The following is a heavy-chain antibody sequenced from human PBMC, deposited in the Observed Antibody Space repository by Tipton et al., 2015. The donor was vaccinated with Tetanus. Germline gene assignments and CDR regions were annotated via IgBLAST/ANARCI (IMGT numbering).Heavy chain of an antibody. Sequence: GLVKPSETLSLTCAVYGGSFSGYYWSWIRQPPGKGLEWIGEINHSGSTNYNPSLKSRVTISVDTSKNQFSLKLSSVTAADTAVYYCARVVVPAAIGYWGQGTLVTVSS. CDR3: ARVVVPAAIGY. J-gene: IGHJ4*02. V-gene: IGHV4-34*01. CDR2: INHSGST. CDR1: GGSFSGYY. D-gene: IGHD2-2*01.